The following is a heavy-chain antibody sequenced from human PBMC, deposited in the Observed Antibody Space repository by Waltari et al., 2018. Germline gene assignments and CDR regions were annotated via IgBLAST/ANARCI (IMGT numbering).Heavy chain of an antibody. CDR1: GSTLDDYA. V-gene: IGHV3-9*01. CDR3: AKRGYSEYYFDY. D-gene: IGHD5-18*01. Sequence: EVQLVESGGGLVQPGRSLRLFCAASGSTLDDYAMHWVRQAPGKGLEWVSGISWNSGSIGYADSVKGRFTISRDNAKNSLYLQMNSLRAEDTALYYCAKRGYSEYYFDYWGQGTLVTVSS. CDR2: ISWNSGSI. J-gene: IGHJ4*02.